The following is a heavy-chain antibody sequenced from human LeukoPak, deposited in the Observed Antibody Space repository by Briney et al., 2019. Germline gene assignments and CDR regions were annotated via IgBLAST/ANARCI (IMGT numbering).Heavy chain of an antibody. CDR2: INHSGST. V-gene: IGHV4-34*01. CDR3: ARIEPGRLGFDY. J-gene: IGHJ4*02. CDR1: GESFSGNY. D-gene: IGHD3-16*01. Sequence: SETLSLTCAVYGESFSGNYWNWIRQPPGKGLEWIGEINHSGSTNYNPSLKGRVTISVDTSKNQFSLKLSSVTAADTAVYYCARIEPGRLGFDYWGQGTLVTVSS.